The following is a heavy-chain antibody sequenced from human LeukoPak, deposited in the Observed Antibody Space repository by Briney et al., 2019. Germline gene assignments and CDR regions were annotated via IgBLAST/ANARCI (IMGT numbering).Heavy chain of an antibody. Sequence: SETLSLTCTVSGYSISSGYYWGWIRQPPGKGLEWIGSISHSGSTYYNPSLKSRVTISVDTSKNQFSLKLRSVTAADTAVYYCARVTSRLGWFDPWGQGTLVTVSS. CDR2: ISHSGST. CDR1: GYSISSGYY. CDR3: ARVTSRLGWFDP. V-gene: IGHV4-38-2*02. J-gene: IGHJ5*02. D-gene: IGHD1-14*01.